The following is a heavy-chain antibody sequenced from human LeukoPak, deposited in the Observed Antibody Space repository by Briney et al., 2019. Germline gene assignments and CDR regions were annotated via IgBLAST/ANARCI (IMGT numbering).Heavy chain of an antibody. J-gene: IGHJ4*02. D-gene: IGHD3-16*02. V-gene: IGHV1-18*01. CDR3: ARDKIMITFGGVIATPFDY. Sequence: ASVKVSCKASGYTFTSYGISWVRQAPGQGLEWMGWISAYNGNTNYAQKLQGRVTMTTDTSTSTAYMELRSLRSDDTAVYYCARDKIMITFGGVIATPFDYWGQGTLVTVSP. CDR2: ISAYNGNT. CDR1: GYTFTSYG.